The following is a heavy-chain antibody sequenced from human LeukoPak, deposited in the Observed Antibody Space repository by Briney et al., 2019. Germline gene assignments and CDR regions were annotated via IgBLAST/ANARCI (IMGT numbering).Heavy chain of an antibody. V-gene: IGHV1-69*04. J-gene: IGHJ6*02. CDR3: ARDSDGYCSSTSCYSHYYYYGMDV. CDR2: IIPILGIA. Sequence: SVKVSCKASGGTFSSYAISWVRQAPGQGLEWMGRIIPILGIANYAQKFQGRVTITADKSTSTDYMELSSLRSEDTAVYYCARDSDGYCSSTSCYSHYYYYGMDVWGQGTTVTVSS. CDR1: GGTFSSYA. D-gene: IGHD2-2*03.